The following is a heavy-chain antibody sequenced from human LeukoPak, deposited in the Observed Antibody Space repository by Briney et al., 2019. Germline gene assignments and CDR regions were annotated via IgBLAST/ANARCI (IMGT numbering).Heavy chain of an antibody. Sequence: ASVKVSCKASGYTFTSYGISWVRQAPGQGLEWMGWISAYNGNTNYAQKLQGRVTMTTDTSTSTAYMELRSLRSDDTAVYYCARDNYYGSGSYSCQFDYWGQGTLVTVSS. J-gene: IGHJ4*02. V-gene: IGHV1-18*01. CDR1: GYTFTSYG. D-gene: IGHD3-10*01. CDR3: ARDNYYGSGSYSCQFDY. CDR2: ISAYNGNT.